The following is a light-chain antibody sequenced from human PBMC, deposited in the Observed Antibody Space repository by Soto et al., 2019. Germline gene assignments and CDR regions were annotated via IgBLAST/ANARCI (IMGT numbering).Light chain of an antibody. CDR2: DAS. V-gene: IGKV1-5*01. Sequence: DIQMTQSPSTLSASVGDRVTITCRASQSISRSLAWYQQKPGKAPKLLIYDASSLESGVPSRVSGSGSGTEFTLNVSSLQPDDLATYYCQQFHSYPWTFCQGTKVEI. CDR1: QSISRS. J-gene: IGKJ1*01. CDR3: QQFHSYPWT.